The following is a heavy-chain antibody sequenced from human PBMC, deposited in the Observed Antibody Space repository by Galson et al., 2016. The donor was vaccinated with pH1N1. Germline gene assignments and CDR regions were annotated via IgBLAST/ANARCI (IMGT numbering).Heavy chain of an antibody. CDR3: AKCRDTSGYSAFDM. CDR2: ISYTGSEE. CDR1: GFTFSNYG. J-gene: IGHJ3*02. D-gene: IGHD3-22*01. V-gene: IGHV3-30*18. Sequence: SLRLSCAASGFTFSNYGMHWVRQAPGKGLEWVAVISYTGSEESYVESVKGRITISRDNSKRTLYLQMNSLRLEDPAVYYCAKCRDTSGYSAFDMWGQGTTVTVSS.